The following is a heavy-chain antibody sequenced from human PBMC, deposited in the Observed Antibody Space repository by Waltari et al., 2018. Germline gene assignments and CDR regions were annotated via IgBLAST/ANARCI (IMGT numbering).Heavy chain of an antibody. V-gene: IGHV3-30*02. D-gene: IGHD1-26*01. J-gene: IGHJ4*02. CDR1: GFTFSSYG. CDR3: AKDGWELLGIDY. CDR2: IRYDGSNK. Sequence: QVQLVESGGGVVQPGGSLRLSCPASGFTFSSYGMPWVRRAPGQGVGRVAFIRYDGSNKYYADSVKGRFTISRDNSKNTLYLQMNSLRAEDTAVYYCAKDGWELLGIDYWGQGTLVTVSS.